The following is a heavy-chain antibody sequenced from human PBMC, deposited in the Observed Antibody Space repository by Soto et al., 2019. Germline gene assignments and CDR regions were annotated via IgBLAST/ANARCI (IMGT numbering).Heavy chain of an antibody. V-gene: IGHV6-1*01. Sequence: SQTQSLTCDISGDNVSSNSAAWNWIKKSPSRGLEWLGRTYYRSKWYNDYAVSVKSRITINPDTSKNQFSLQLNSVTPEDTAVYYCARDAYSSSWYPVWYFDYWGQGTLVTVSS. CDR3: ARDAYSSSWYPVWYFDY. CDR2: TYYRSKWYN. D-gene: IGHD6-13*01. CDR1: GDNVSSNSAA. J-gene: IGHJ4*02.